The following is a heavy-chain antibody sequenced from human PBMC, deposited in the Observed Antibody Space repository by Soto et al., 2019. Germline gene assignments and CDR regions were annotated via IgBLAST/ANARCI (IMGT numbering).Heavy chain of an antibody. J-gene: IGHJ6*02. CDR2: INYSWST. Sequence: SETLSLTCIVSSGSMSSSLNHWGWIRQPPGKGLEWIGNINYSWSTYYNPSLQSRLTISVDTSNNQFSLTLSSVTAADTAVYYCAKLAGYCFCNSCYGHYAMDVCGQRTTVPVS. V-gene: IGHV4-39*01. D-gene: IGHD2-2*01. CDR3: AKLAGYCFCNSCYGHYAMDV. CDR1: SGSMSSSLNH.